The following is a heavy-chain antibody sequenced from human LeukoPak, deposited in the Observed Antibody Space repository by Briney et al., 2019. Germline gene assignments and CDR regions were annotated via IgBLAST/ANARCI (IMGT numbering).Heavy chain of an antibody. CDR3: ARVAIFGVVIRPFDP. V-gene: IGHV1-18*01. CDR1: GYTFTSYG. CDR2: ISAYNGNT. J-gene: IGHJ5*02. D-gene: IGHD3-3*01. Sequence: ASVKVSCKASGYTFTSYGISWVRQAPGQGLEWMGWISAYNGNTNYAQKLQGRVTMTTDTSTSTAYMELSSLRSEDTAVYYCARVAIFGVVIRPFDPWGQGTLVTVSS.